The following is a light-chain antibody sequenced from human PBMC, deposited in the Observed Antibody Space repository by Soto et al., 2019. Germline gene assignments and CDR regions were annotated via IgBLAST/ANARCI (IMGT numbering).Light chain of an antibody. J-gene: IGLJ1*01. CDR3: LSYTGSRASYV. V-gene: IGLV2-14*01. CDR2: EVS. Sequence: QSALTQPASVSGSPGQSITFSCTGTTNDVGDYNYVAWYQQHSGKVPRLMIYEVSNRPPGVSYRFSGSKSGSTASLTISGLQSDDEADYYCLSYTGSRASYVFGAGTKVTVL. CDR1: TNDVGDYNY.